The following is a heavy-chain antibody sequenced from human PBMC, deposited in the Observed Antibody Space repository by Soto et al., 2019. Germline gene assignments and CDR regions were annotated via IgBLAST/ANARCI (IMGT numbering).Heavy chain of an antibody. CDR1: GFTFSSYA. CDR3: VSSWELPSAFDY. D-gene: IGHD1-26*01. J-gene: IGHJ4*02. V-gene: IGHV3-64D*06. Sequence: PGGSLRLSCSASGFTFSSYAMHWVRQAPGKGLEYVSAISSNGRSTYYAESVKGRLTISRDNSKNTLYIQMSSLRAEETAVYYRVSSWELPSAFDYWGPGTLVTVSS. CDR2: ISSNGRST.